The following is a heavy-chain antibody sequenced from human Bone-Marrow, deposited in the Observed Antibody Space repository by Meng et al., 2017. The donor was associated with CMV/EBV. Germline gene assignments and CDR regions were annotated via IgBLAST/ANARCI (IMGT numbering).Heavy chain of an antibody. CDR3: ARAEVLITIFGVVINGFDY. CDR2: ISSSSSYT. CDR1: TFSDYY. J-gene: IGHJ4*02. D-gene: IGHD3-3*01. Sequence: TFSDYYMSWIRQAPGKGLEWVSYISSSSSYTNYADSVKGRFTISRDNAKNSLYLQMNSLRAEDTAVYYCARAEVLITIFGVVINGFDYWGQGTLVTVSS. V-gene: IGHV3-11*06.